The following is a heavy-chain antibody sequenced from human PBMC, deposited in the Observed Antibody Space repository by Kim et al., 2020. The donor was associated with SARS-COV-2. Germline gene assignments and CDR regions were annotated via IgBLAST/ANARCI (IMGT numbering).Heavy chain of an antibody. J-gene: IGHJ4*02. CDR2: IYYSGST. D-gene: IGHD1-1*01. V-gene: IGHV4-39*07. CDR3: ARIETKGPFDY. Sequence: SETLSLTCTVSGGSISSSSYYWGWIRQPPGKGLEWIGSIYYSGSTYYNPSLKSRVTISVDTSKNQFSLKLSSVTAADTAVYYCARIETKGPFDYWGQGT. CDR1: GGSISSSSYY.